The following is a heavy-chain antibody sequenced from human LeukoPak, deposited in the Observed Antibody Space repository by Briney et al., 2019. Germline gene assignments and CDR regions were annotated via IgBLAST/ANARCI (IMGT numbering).Heavy chain of an antibody. CDR3: ARDWRFAYGSGSYFQW. Sequence: GGSLRLSCAASGFTVSSNYMSWVRQAPGKGLEWVSVIYSGGSTYYADSVKGRFTISRDNSKNTLYLQMNGLRDEDTAIYFCARDWRFAYGSGSYFQWWGQGTLVTVSS. J-gene: IGHJ4*02. V-gene: IGHV3-66*01. CDR2: IYSGGST. CDR1: GFTVSSNY. D-gene: IGHD3-10*01.